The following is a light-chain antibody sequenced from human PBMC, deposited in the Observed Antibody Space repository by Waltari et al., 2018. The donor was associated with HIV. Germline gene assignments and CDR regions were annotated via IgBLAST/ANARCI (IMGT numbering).Light chain of an antibody. Sequence: DIQLTQSPSFLSASVGDRVTITCRASQGISSFLAWYQQKPGKAPKLLIYAASALQSGVPSRFSGSGSGTEFTLTVSSLQPEDFATYYCQQFNTYPRVFGPGTKVDIK. CDR1: QGISSF. CDR3: QQFNTYPRV. V-gene: IGKV1-9*01. J-gene: IGKJ3*01. CDR2: AAS.